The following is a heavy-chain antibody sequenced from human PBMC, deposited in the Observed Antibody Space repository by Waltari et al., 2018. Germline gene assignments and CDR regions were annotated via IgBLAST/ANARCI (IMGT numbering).Heavy chain of an antibody. CDR2: IYYSGST. CDR3: ARDRIGRRLRLIDY. J-gene: IGHJ4*02. CDR1: GGSISSGGYY. V-gene: IGHV4-31*03. D-gene: IGHD5-12*01. Sequence: QVQLQESGPGLVKPSQTLSLTCTVSGGSISSGGYYWRWIRQHPGKGLEWIGYIYYSGSTYYNPSLKSRVTISVDTSKNQFSLKLSSVTAADTAVYYCARDRIGRRLRLIDYWGQGTLVTVSS.